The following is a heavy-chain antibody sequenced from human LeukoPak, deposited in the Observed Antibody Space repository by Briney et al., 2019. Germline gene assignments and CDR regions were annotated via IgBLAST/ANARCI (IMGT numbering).Heavy chain of an antibody. CDR3: AKVGLDDFWSGYYY. D-gene: IGHD3-3*01. CDR1: GFTVSSNY. Sequence: PGGSLRLSCAASGFTVSSNYMSWVRQAPGKGLEWVSVIYSGGSTYYADSVKGRFTISRDNSKNTLYLQMNSLRAEDTAVYYCAKVGLDDFWSGYYYWGQGTLVTVSS. J-gene: IGHJ4*02. CDR2: IYSGGST. V-gene: IGHV3-53*01.